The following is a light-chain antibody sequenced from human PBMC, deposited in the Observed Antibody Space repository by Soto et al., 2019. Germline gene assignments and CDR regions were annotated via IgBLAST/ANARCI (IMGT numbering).Light chain of an antibody. V-gene: IGKV1-5*03. J-gene: IGKJ4*01. Sequence: DIQMTQSPSTLSASVGDRVTITCRASQSISSWLAWYQRKPGKAPKLLIYKASNLESGVPSRFSGSGSGTEFTLTISSLQADDFATYYCQQYNSYSLTFGGGTKVDI. CDR3: QQYNSYSLT. CDR1: QSISSW. CDR2: KAS.